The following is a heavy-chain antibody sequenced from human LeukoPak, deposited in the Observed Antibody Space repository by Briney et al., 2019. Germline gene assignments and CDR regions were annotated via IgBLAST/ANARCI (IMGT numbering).Heavy chain of an antibody. J-gene: IGHJ4*02. CDR1: GFTFSSYA. CDR3: AKDIQDIVVVPAATSDTDY. Sequence: GGSLRLSCAASGFTFSSYAMSWVRQAPGKGLEWVSAISGSGGSTYYADSVKGRFTISRDNSKNTLYLQMNSLRAEDTAVYYCAKDIQDIVVVPAATSDTDYWGQGTLVTVSS. V-gene: IGHV3-23*01. D-gene: IGHD2-2*01. CDR2: ISGSGGST.